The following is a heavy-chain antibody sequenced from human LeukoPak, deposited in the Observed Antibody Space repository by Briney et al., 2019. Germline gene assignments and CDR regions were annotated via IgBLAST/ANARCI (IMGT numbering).Heavy chain of an antibody. Sequence: GGSLRLSCAASGFTCSSYAVTWVRQAPGKGLEWVSSISGSGYSTYYADSVRGRFTISRDNSKNTLYLQMNTLRAEDTAVYYCARDFVEMATIGGDYWGQGTLVTVSS. CDR3: ARDFVEMATIGGDY. D-gene: IGHD5-24*01. CDR1: GFTCSSYA. V-gene: IGHV3-23*01. CDR2: ISGSGYST. J-gene: IGHJ4*02.